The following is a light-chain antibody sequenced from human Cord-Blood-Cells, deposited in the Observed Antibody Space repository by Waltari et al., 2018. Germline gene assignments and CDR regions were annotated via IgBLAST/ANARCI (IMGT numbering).Light chain of an antibody. Sequence: DIQMTQSPSTLSASVGDRVTITCRASQSISSWLAWYQQKPGKAPKLLIYKASSLESGVPSRFSGSGSGTDFTLTISSLQPDDFATDYCQQYNSYYTFGQGTKLEIK. CDR2: KAS. V-gene: IGKV1-5*03. J-gene: IGKJ2*01. CDR1: QSISSW. CDR3: QQYNSYYT.